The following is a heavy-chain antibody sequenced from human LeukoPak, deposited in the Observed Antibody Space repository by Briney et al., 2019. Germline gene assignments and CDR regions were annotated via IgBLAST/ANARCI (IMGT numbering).Heavy chain of an antibody. V-gene: IGHV3-21*01. CDR3: ARGGGKGVNWFDP. J-gene: IGHJ5*02. CDR1: GFTFRSYS. D-gene: IGHD2-8*01. CDR2: ISSSSSYV. Sequence: GGSLRLSCAASGFTFRSYSMNWVRQAPGKGLEWVASISSSSSYVYYADSVKGRFTISRDNAKNSLYLQMNSLRAEDTAVYYCARGGGKGVNWFDPWGQGTLVTVSS.